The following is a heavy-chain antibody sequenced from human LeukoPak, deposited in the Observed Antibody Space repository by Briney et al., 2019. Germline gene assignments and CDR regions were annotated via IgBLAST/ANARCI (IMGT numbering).Heavy chain of an antibody. J-gene: IGHJ4*02. D-gene: IGHD7-27*01. V-gene: IGHV3-74*01. Sequence: GGSLRLSCAASGLTFSDYWIHWVRQAPGKGLVWVSRVDRYGGDTNYADSMKGRFTISRDNAKNTLYLQMDSLRPEDTAVYYCATGEGRYFDYWGQGTLVTVSS. CDR1: GLTFSDYW. CDR2: VDRYGGDT. CDR3: ATGEGRYFDY.